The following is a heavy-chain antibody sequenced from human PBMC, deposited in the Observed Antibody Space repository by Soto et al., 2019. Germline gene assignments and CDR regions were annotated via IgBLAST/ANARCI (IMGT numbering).Heavy chain of an antibody. D-gene: IGHD3-3*01. Sequence: GASVKVSCKASGYTFTSYYMHWVRQAPGQGLEWMGIINPSGGSTSYAQKFQGRVTMTRDTSTSTVYMELSSLRSEDTAVYYCARQGYDFWSGYYKNWFDPWGQGTLVTVSS. CDR3: ARQGYDFWSGYYKNWFDP. CDR2: INPSGGST. J-gene: IGHJ5*02. CDR1: GYTFTSYY. V-gene: IGHV1-46*01.